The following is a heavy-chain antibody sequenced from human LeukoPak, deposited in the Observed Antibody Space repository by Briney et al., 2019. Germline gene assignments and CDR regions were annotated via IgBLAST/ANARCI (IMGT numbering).Heavy chain of an antibody. CDR1: GFTFSSYA. Sequence: TGGSLRLSCAASGFTFSSYAMSWVRQAPGKGLEWVSAISGSGGSTYYADSVKGRFTISRDNSKNTLYLQMNSLRAEDTAVYYCAREMARRYYDFWSGYYGRDYYYMDVWGKGTTVTVSS. J-gene: IGHJ6*03. D-gene: IGHD3-3*01. V-gene: IGHV3-23*01. CDR3: AREMARRYYDFWSGYYGRDYYYMDV. CDR2: ISGSGGST.